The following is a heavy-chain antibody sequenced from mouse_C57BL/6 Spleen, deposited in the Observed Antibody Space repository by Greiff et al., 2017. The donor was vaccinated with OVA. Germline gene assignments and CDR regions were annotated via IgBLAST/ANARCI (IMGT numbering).Heavy chain of an antibody. J-gene: IGHJ2*01. CDR1: GFTFTDYY. CDR2: IRNKANGYTT. V-gene: IGHV7-3*01. D-gene: IGHD1-1*02. Sequence: EVNVVESGGGLVQPGGSLSLSCAASGFTFTDYYMSWVRQPPGKALEWLGFIRNKANGYTTEYNASVKGRFTISRDNSQSIIYLQMNALRAEDSATYYCARYTWFPLDYFDYWGQGTTLTVSS. CDR3: ARYTWFPLDYFDY.